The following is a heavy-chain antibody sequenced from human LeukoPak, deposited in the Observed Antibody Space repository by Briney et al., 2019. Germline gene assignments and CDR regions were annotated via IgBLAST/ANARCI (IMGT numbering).Heavy chain of an antibody. CDR3: AKDRSYDSSGYIDY. J-gene: IGHJ4*02. V-gene: IGHV3-9*01. Sequence: PGGSLRLSCEASGFTFNNYAMHWVRQAPGKGLEWVSGISWDRGTTGYGDSVKGRFTISRDNSKNTLYLQMNSLRAEDTAVYYCAKDRSYDSSGYIDYWGQGTLVTVSS. CDR1: GFTFNNYA. D-gene: IGHD3-22*01. CDR2: ISWDRGTT.